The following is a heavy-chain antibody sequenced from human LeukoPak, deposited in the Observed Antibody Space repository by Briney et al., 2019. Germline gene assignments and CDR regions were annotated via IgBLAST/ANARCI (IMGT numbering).Heavy chain of an antibody. CDR2: INPSGGTT. V-gene: IGHV1-46*01. CDR1: RYTFTSYY. CDR3: ARGSADSYYGMDV. J-gene: IGHJ6*02. Sequence: EASVKVTCKASRYTFTSYYIHWVRQAPGQGLEWMGIINPSGGTTFYAQRFQGTVTMTRDTSTATVYMEVSSLRSEDTAVYYCARGSADSYYGMDVWGQGTTVTVSS.